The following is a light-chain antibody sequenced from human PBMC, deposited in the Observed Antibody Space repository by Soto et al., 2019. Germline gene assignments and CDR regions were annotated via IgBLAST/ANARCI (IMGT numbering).Light chain of an antibody. J-gene: IGKJ2*01. CDR3: QQDNSYSPYT. V-gene: IGKV1-5*01. CDR1: QSISSW. Sequence: DIQMTQSPSTLSASVGDRVTITCRASQSISSWLAWYQQKPGKAPKLLIYDASSLESGVPSRFSGSGSGTEFTLTISSLQPDDFATYYCQQDNSYSPYTFGRGTKLEIK. CDR2: DAS.